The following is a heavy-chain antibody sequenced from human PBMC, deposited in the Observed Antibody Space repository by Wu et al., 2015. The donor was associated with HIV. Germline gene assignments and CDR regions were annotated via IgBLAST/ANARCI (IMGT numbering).Heavy chain of an antibody. CDR3: ARPLIHYYDSSGYNGAFDI. J-gene: IGHJ3*02. D-gene: IGHD3-22*01. CDR1: GYTFTGYY. CDR2: TNPNSGGT. Sequence: QVQLVQSGAEVKKPGASVKVSCKASGYTFTGYYMHWVRQAPGQGLEWMGWTNPNSGGTNYAQKFQGRVTMTRDTSISTAYMELSRLRSDDTAVYYCARPLIHYYDSSGYNGAFDIWGQGTMVTVSS. V-gene: IGHV1-2*02.